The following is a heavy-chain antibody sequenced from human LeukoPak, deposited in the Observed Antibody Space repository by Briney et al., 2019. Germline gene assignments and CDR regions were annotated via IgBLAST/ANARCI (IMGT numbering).Heavy chain of an antibody. CDR2: MDSDGSIT. D-gene: IGHD3-16*01. J-gene: IGHJ5*02. Sequence: PGGSLRLSCVVSGFMFSSYWMHWVRQVPGKGLVWVSSMDSDGSITTYADSVKGRFTISRDNAKKTLYLQMSSLRAEDTAVYYCVRGGNYVCGSYDPWGQGTLVTVSS. V-gene: IGHV3-74*01. CDR1: GFMFSSYW. CDR3: VRGGNYVCGSYDP.